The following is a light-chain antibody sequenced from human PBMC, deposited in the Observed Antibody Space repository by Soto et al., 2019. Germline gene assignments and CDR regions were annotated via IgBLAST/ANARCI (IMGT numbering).Light chain of an antibody. V-gene: IGKV3-20*01. CDR3: QQYGSSPPT. Sequence: EIVLTQSPGTLSLSPGERATLSCRASQSVSTNYLAWYQRKPGQAPRLLIYGASSRATDIPRRFSGSGSGTDFTLTITRLEPEDFAVYYCQQYGSSPPTFGQGTKVHVK. CDR2: GAS. CDR1: QSVSTNY. J-gene: IGKJ1*01.